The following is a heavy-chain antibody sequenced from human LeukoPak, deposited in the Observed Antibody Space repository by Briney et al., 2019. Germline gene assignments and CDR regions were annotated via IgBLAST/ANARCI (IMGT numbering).Heavy chain of an antibody. CDR3: AKSTYYYDTFVNAFDF. Sequence: IYYGGSTYYNASLRSRVTTSVDTSKNQFSLKLSSVTAADTAVYYCAKSTYYYDTFVNAFDFWGQGTVVTVSS. J-gene: IGHJ3*01. CDR2: IYYGGST. V-gene: IGHV4-39*07. D-gene: IGHD3-22*01.